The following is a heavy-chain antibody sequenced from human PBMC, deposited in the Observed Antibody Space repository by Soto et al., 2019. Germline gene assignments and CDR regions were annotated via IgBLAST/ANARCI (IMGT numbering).Heavy chain of an antibody. Sequence: ASVKVSCKASGYTFTSYDINWVRQATGQGLEWMGWMNPNSGNTGYAQKFQGRVTMTRSTSISTAYMELSSLRSEDTAVYYCAKEGHGVVVVAANEQIDYWGQGTLVTVSS. CDR3: AKEGHGVVVVAANEQIDY. CDR1: GYTFTSYD. CDR2: MNPNSGNT. V-gene: IGHV1-8*01. J-gene: IGHJ4*02. D-gene: IGHD2-15*01.